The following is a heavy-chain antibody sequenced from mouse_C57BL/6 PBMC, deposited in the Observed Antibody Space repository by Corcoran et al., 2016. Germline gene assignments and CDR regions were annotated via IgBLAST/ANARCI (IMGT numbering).Heavy chain of an antibody. CDR3: ARRGPYYSNYFDY. D-gene: IGHD2-5*01. J-gene: IGHJ2*01. Sequence: EVQLQQSGPELVKPGASVKISCKAYGYTFTDYYMNWVKQSHGKSLEWIGDINPNNGGTSYNQKFKGKATLTVDKSSSTAYMELRSLTSEDSAVYYCARRGPYYSNYFDYWGQGTTPTVSS. CDR2: INPNNGGT. V-gene: IGHV1-26*01. CDR1: GYTFTDYY.